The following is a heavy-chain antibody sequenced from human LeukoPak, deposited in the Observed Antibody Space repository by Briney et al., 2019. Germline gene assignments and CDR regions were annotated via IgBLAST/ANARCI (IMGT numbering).Heavy chain of an antibody. Sequence: SQTLSLTCAVYGGSFSGYYWSWIRQPPGKGLEWIGEINHSGSTNYNPSLKSRVTISVATSKNQFSLKLSSVTAADTAVYYCARWGTAYCGGDCPPTYYGMDVWGQGTTVTVSS. CDR3: ARWGTAYCGGDCPPTYYGMDV. CDR2: INHSGST. CDR1: GGSFSGYY. J-gene: IGHJ6*02. V-gene: IGHV4-34*01. D-gene: IGHD2-21*02.